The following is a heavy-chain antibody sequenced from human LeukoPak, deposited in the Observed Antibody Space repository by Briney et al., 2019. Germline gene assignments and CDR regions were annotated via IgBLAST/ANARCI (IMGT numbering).Heavy chain of an antibody. V-gene: IGHV4-34*01. CDR3: ARGVISSSQDGVSDY. Sequence: KPSETLSLTCAVYGGSFSGYYWSWIRQPPGKGLEWLGEINHSGSTNYNPSLKSRVTISVDTSKNQFSLKLSSVTAADTAVYYCARGVISSSQDGVSDYWGQGTLVTVSS. CDR2: INHSGST. J-gene: IGHJ4*02. CDR1: GGSFSGYY. D-gene: IGHD6-13*01.